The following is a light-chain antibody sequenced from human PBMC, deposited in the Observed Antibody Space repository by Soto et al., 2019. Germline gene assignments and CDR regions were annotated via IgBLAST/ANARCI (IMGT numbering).Light chain of an antibody. Sequence: QSALTQPASVSGSPGQSITISCTGTSSDVGAYNYVSWYQQYPDKAPKVIIYDVSYRPAGVSNRFSGSKSGSTASLTISGLQAEDEADYYCASYTSSDTEVFGTGTKLTVL. J-gene: IGLJ1*01. CDR1: SSDVGAYNY. CDR2: DVS. CDR3: ASYTSSDTEV. V-gene: IGLV2-14*01.